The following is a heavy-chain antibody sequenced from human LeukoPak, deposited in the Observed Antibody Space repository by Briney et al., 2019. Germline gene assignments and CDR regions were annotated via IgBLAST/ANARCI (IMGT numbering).Heavy chain of an antibody. D-gene: IGHD3-10*01. V-gene: IGHV6-1*01. CDR2: TFYRSQWHY. Sequence: QTLSLTCAISGDSVSSNNAAWNWIRQSPSRGLEWLGRTFYRSQWHYDYSVSVRSRITINPDTSKNQFSLQLNSVTPADTAVYYCAREGTLVRGVMNHFDYWGQGTLVTVSS. J-gene: IGHJ4*02. CDR1: GDSVSSNNAA. CDR3: AREGTLVRGVMNHFDY.